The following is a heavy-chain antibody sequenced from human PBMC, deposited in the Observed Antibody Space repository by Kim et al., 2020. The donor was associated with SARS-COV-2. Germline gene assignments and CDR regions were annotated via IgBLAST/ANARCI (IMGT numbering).Heavy chain of an antibody. CDR3: ASDLPDSA. D-gene: IGHD1-26*01. CDR2: GGST. V-gene: IGHV3-53*04. Sequence: GGSTYYADSVKGWFTISRHNSKKPLYLQMNSLRAEDPAVYYCASDLPDSAWGQGTLVTVSS. J-gene: IGHJ5*02.